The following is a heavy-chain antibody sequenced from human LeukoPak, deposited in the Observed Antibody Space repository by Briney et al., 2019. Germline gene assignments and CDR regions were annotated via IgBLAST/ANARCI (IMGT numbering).Heavy chain of an antibody. D-gene: IGHD3-22*01. CDR3: ARASYSYDINGWVPFDY. J-gene: IGHJ4*02. CDR1: GGSISSDTYY. V-gene: IGHV4-39*01. Sequence: SETLSLTCTVSGGSISSDTYYWGWIRQPPGKGLEWIGNIYYSGSTYYNPSLKSRVTISVDTSKNQFSLRLSSVTAADTAVYYCARASYSYDINGWVPFDYWGQGTLVTVSS. CDR2: IYYSGST.